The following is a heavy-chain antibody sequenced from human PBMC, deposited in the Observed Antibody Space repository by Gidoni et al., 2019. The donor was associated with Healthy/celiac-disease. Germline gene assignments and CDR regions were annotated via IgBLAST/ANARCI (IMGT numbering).Heavy chain of an antibody. CDR1: GCSISSSSYY. V-gene: IGHV4-39*01. J-gene: IGHJ1*01. CDR3: ARQDDYRKH. CDR2: IYYSGSS. D-gene: IGHD4-4*01. Sequence: GCSISSSSYYWGWIRQPTWKGLVWIGSIYYSGSSYYNPSLKSRVTISVDPSKSQFSLKMSSVTAADTAVYYYARQDDYRKHWGQGTLVTVSS.